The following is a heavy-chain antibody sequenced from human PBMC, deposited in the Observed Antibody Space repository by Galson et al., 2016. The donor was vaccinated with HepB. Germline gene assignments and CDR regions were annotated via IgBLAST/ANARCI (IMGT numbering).Heavy chain of an antibody. Sequence: SETLSLTCTVSGGSVSSASYFWSWIRQPPGKGLEWIGDIYYTGSTSYNPPPKSRVTISVDTSKNQFSLKLSSMTAADTAVYDRARGGDYVGSGCYRPWGQGSLVTVSS. J-gene: IGHJ5*02. CDR1: GGSVSSASYF. D-gene: IGHD3-10*01. CDR2: IYYTGST. CDR3: ARGGDYVGSGCYRP. V-gene: IGHV4-61*01.